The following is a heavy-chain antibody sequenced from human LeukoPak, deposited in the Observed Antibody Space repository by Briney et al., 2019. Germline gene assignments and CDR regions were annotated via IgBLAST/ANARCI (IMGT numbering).Heavy chain of an antibody. V-gene: IGHV3-53*01. J-gene: IGHJ4*02. CDR3: ARAYYDSSGYRDY. D-gene: IGHD3-22*01. CDR2: IYSGGST. Sequence: PGGSLRLSCAASGFTVSSNYMSWVRQAPGKGLEWVSVIYSGGSTYYADSVNGRFTISRDNSKNTLYLQMNSLRAEDTAVYYCARAYYDSSGYRDYWGQGTLVTVSS. CDR1: GFTVSSNY.